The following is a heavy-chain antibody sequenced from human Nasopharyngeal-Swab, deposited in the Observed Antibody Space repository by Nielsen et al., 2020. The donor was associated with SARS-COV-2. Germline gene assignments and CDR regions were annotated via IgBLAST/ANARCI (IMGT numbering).Heavy chain of an antibody. V-gene: IGHV4-39*01. CDR1: GGSISSSSYY. Sequence: SGTLSLTCTVSGGSISSSSYYWGWIRQPPGKGLEWIGSIYYSGSTYYNPSLKSRVTISVDTSKNQFSLKLSSVTAADTAVYYCATYGYGSYYYYYMDVWGKGTTVTVSS. J-gene: IGHJ6*03. CDR3: ATYGYGSYYYYYMDV. D-gene: IGHD5-18*01. CDR2: IYYSGST.